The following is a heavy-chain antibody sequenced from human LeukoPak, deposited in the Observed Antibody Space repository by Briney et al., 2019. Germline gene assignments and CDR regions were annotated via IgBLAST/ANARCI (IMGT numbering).Heavy chain of an antibody. CDR3: ARQVAYNWFDP. CDR1: GFTFSSYE. D-gene: IGHD2-15*01. V-gene: IGHV3-48*03. CDR2: ISSSGTTI. Sequence: GGSLRLSCAASGFTFSSYEMNWVRQAPGKGLEWVSYISSSGTTIYYADSVKGRFTISRDNARNSLYLQMSSLRAEDTAVYYCARQVAYNWFDPWGQGTLVTVSS. J-gene: IGHJ5*02.